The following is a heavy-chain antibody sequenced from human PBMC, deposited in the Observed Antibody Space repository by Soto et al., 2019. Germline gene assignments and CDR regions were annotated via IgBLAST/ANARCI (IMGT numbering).Heavy chain of an antibody. CDR3: ARGGSSYNSEWYNHWGVDV. V-gene: IGHV3-21*01. CDR1: GFTFSDYS. CDR2: ISKSGTSI. Sequence: EVQLVESGGGLVKPGGSLRLSCIGSGFTFSDYSMNWVRLAPGKGLEWVSSISKSGTSIAQADSVKGRITISRDNAKGSLYLDVHSLTVEDTAVYCWARGGSSYNSEWYNHWGVDVWGPGTRVSVSS. D-gene: IGHD6-19*01. J-gene: IGHJ6*01.